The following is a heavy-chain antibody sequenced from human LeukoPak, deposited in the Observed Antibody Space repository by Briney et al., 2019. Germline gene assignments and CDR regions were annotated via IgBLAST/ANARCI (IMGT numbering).Heavy chain of an antibody. CDR1: GFTFNSYS. Sequence: QPGGSLRLSCAASGFTFNSYSMSWVRQAPGRGLEWVAKIKQDGSEKYYVDSVKGRFTVSRDNAKNSLYLQMNSLRAEDTAVYSCARDFYGDFDFWGQGTLVTVSS. J-gene: IGHJ4*02. D-gene: IGHD4-17*01. CDR2: IKQDGSEK. CDR3: ARDFYGDFDF. V-gene: IGHV3-7*04.